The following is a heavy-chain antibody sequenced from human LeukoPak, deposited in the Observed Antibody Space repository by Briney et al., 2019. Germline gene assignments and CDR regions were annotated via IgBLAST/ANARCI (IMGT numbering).Heavy chain of an antibody. D-gene: IGHD4-17*01. CDR2: ISSNGGST. CDR1: GFTFSSYA. J-gene: IGHJ4*02. CDR3: ARDPEYGYYEGCVDY. V-gene: IGHV3-64*01. Sequence: GGSLRLSCAASGFTFSSYAMHWVRQAPGKGLEYVSAISSNGGSTYYANSVKGRFTISRDNSKNTLYLQMGSLRAEDMAVYYCARDPEYGYYEGCVDYWGQGTLVTVSS.